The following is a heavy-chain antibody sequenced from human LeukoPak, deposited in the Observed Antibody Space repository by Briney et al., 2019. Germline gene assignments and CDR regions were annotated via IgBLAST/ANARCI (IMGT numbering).Heavy chain of an antibody. CDR2: ISSSSSYV. CDR3: AREGMVATFDY. D-gene: IGHD5-12*01. CDR1: GFTFSSYS. J-gene: IGHJ4*02. Sequence: GGSLRLSCAASGFTFSSYSMNWVRQAPGKGLEWVSSISSSSSYVYYADSVKGRFTISRDKAKNSLYLQMNSLRAEDTAIYYCAREGMVATFDYWGQGTLVTVSS. V-gene: IGHV3-21*01.